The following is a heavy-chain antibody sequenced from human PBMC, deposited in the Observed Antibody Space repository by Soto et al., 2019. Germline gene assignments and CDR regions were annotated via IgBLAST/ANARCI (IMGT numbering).Heavy chain of an antibody. V-gene: IGHV2-5*02. D-gene: IGHD2-15*01. J-gene: IGHJ6*02. CDR2: IYWDDDK. CDR3: AYLPCSGGSCYWFSFSGMDV. Sequence: QITLKESGPTLVKSTQTLTLTCTFSGFSLSTSGVGVAWIRQPPGTALEWLALIYWDDDKRYRPFLESSLTINKYTTKNQVVLTMTNIDSADTATYYCAYLPCSGGSCYWFSFSGMDVWGQGTTVTVSS. CDR1: GFSLSTSGVG.